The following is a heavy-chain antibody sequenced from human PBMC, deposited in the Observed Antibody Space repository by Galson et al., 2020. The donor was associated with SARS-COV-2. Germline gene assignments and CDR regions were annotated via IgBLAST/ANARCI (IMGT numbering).Heavy chain of an antibody. CDR3: ARDANYYDFWSGYVGANTYYYYYYMDV. CDR2: ISYNGSNK. CDR1: GFTFSSYA. D-gene: IGHD3-3*01. J-gene: IGHJ6*03. Sequence: QLGESLKISCAASGFTFSSYAMHWVRQAPGKGLEWVAVISYNGSNKYYADSVKGRFTISRDNSKNTLYLQMNSLRAEDTAVYYCARDANYYDFWSGYVGANTYYYYYYMDVWGKGTTVTVSS. V-gene: IGHV3-30*04.